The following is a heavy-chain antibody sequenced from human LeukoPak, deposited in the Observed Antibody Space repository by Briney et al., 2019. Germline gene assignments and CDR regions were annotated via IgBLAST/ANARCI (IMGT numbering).Heavy chain of an antibody. CDR3: AKDDRWLQFCC. Sequence: GGTLRLSCAASGFTFSSHGMNWVRQAPGKGLEWVSGIIPSGHTTYYADSVRGRFTISRDNSRNTLYLQMNSLRAEDTAVYYCAKDDRWLQFCCWGQGTLVTVSA. J-gene: IGHJ4*02. CDR1: GFTFSSHG. V-gene: IGHV3-23*01. D-gene: IGHD5-24*01. CDR2: IIPSGHTT.